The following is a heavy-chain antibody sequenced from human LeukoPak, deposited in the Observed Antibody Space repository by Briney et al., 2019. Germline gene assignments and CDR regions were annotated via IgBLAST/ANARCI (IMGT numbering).Heavy chain of an antibody. CDR2: ISGGGDGT. CDR1: GFTFSNSA. J-gene: IGHJ4*02. V-gene: IGHV3-23*01. CDR3: AKEAVENFDY. Sequence: GGSLRLPCAASGFTFSNSAMSWVRQAPGKGLEWVSAISGGGDGTYYADSVKGRFTISRDNSKNTLDMQMNSLRAEDTAVYYCAKEAVENFDYWGQGTLVTVSS.